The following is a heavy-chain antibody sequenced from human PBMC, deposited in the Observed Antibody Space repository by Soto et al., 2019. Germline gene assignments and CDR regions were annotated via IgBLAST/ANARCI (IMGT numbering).Heavy chain of an antibody. CDR3: ARGWELAAAPYYYYGMDV. Sequence: EVQLVESGGGLVQPGGSLRLSCAASGFTFSSYSMNWVRQAPGKGLEWVSYISSSSSTIYYADSVKGRFTISRDNAKNSMYLPMNSLRGEDTAVYYCARGWELAAAPYYYYGMDVWGQGTTVTVSS. CDR2: ISSSSSTI. J-gene: IGHJ6*02. V-gene: IGHV3-48*01. D-gene: IGHD1-26*01. CDR1: GFTFSSYS.